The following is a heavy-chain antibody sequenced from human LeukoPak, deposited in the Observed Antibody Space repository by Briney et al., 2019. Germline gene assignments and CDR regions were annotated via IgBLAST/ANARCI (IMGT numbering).Heavy chain of an antibody. CDR1: GGSISSYY. CDR2: IYYSGST. CDR3: ARGILGYCSGGSCYRGAFDI. Sequence: KSSETLSLTCTVSGGSISSYYWSWIRQPPGKGLEWIGYIYYSGSTNYNPSLKSRVTISVDTSKNQFSLKLSSVTAADTAVYYCARGILGYCSGGSCYRGAFDIWGQGTMVTVSS. J-gene: IGHJ3*02. D-gene: IGHD2-15*01. V-gene: IGHV4-59*01.